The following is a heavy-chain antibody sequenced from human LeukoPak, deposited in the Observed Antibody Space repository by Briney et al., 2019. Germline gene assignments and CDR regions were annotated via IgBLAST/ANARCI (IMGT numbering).Heavy chain of an antibody. D-gene: IGHD1-14*01. J-gene: IGHJ5*02. CDR1: GYPFTTWE. Sequence: ASVKVSGKTSGYPFTTWEINWVRQAAGQGLEWMGWVHPNGGNTAYAQKFQGRVTMTRDTSISTAYMELSGLTSDDTAVYFCARGPRNDPWGQGTLVTVSS. CDR2: VHPNGGNT. V-gene: IGHV1-8*01. CDR3: ARGPRNDP.